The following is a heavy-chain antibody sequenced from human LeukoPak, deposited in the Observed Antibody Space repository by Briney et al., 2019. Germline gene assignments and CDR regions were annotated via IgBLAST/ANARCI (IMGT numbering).Heavy chain of an antibody. J-gene: IGHJ6*02. CDR3: AKDQGLTAPPPYGLDV. Sequence: SVEVSCKASGGTFSFYAISWVRQAPGQGLEWMGRIIPVLNITTYAQKFQGRVTITADTSSSTVYMELSSLRSEETAVYYCAKDQGLTAPPPYGLDVWGQGTTVIVSS. V-gene: IGHV1-69*04. CDR2: IIPVLNIT. CDR1: GGTFSFYA. D-gene: IGHD5-18*01.